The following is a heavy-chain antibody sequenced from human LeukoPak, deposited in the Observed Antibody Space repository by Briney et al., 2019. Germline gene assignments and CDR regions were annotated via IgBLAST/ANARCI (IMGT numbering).Heavy chain of an antibody. D-gene: IGHD5-24*01. Sequence: SVKVSCKTSGGTSDYYAISWVRQRPGQGLEWLGRIIPIFGVTNYAQKFQGRVSITAANSTSTVYMEVTALRSEDTALYYCARMDYSYYYMDVWDKGTSVTVSS. V-gene: IGHV1-69*04. CDR3: ARMDYSYYYMDV. CDR2: IIPIFGVT. CDR1: GGTSDYYA. J-gene: IGHJ6*03.